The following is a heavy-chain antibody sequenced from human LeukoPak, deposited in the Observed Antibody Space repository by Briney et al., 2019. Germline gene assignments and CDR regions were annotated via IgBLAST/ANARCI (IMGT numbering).Heavy chain of an antibody. CDR3: AKDWLLYYGSGSYYGGFDY. Sequence: SGGSLRLSCAASGFTFSSYAMSWVRQAPGKGLEWVSVIVASGGSTYCADSVKGRFTSSRDNSKNTLYLQMNSLRAEDTAVYYCAKDWLLYYGSGSYYGGFDYWGQGTLVTVSS. CDR2: IVASGGST. V-gene: IGHV3-23*01. J-gene: IGHJ4*02. CDR1: GFTFSSYA. D-gene: IGHD3-10*01.